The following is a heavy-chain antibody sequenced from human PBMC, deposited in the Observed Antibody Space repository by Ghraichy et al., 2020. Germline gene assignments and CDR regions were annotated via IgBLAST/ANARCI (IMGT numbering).Heavy chain of an antibody. CDR2: INHSGST. V-gene: IGHV4-34*01. J-gene: IGHJ4*02. CDR1: GGSFSGYY. D-gene: IGHD6-19*01. CDR3: ASSSGWYQGGAN. Sequence: SETLSLTCAVYGGSFSGYYWSWIRQPPGKGLEWIGEINHSGSTNYNPSLKSRVTISVDTSKNQFSLKLSSVTAADTAVYYCASSSGWYQGGANWGQGTLVTVSS.